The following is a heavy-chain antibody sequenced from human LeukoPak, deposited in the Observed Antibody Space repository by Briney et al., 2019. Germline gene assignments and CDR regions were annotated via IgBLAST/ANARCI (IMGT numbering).Heavy chain of an antibody. CDR1: GYTFTGYY. J-gene: IGHJ4*02. V-gene: IGHV1-2*02. D-gene: IGHD6-13*01. CDR3: ARLSSSWSKEFDY. CDR2: INPNSGGT. Sequence: ASVKVSCKASGYTFTGYYMHWVRQAPGQGLEWMGWINPNSGGTNYAQKFQGRVTMTRDTSISTAYMELSRLRPDDTAVYYCARLSSSWSKEFDYWGQGTLVTVSS.